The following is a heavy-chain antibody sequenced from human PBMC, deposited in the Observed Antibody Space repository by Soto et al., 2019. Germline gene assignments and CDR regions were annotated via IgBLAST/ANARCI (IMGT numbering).Heavy chain of an antibody. CDR1: GFTFNRYW. Sequence: EVQLVESGGGLVQPGGSLRLSCAASGFTFNRYWMGWVRQAPGKGPEWLANIKQDGSERYYVDSVKGLFTISRDNVENSRFLQRNSLRAEDTAVYYCTRTISALPGDEYWGQGTLVTVSS. CDR2: IKQDGSER. CDR3: TRTISALPGDEY. V-gene: IGHV3-7*01. J-gene: IGHJ4*02. D-gene: IGHD6-6*01.